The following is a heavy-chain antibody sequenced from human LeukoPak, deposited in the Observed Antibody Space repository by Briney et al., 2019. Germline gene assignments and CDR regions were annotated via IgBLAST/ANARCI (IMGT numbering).Heavy chain of an antibody. CDR3: VRDLDY. Sequence: GGSLRLSCAASGFTFSSYSMNWVRQAPGKGLEWVANIKQDGGDKYYVDSVKGRFTISRDNAKNSLYLQMNSLRAEDTAMYYCVRDLDYWGQGTLVTVSS. V-gene: IGHV3-7*03. CDR1: GFTFSSYS. CDR2: IKQDGGDK. J-gene: IGHJ4*02.